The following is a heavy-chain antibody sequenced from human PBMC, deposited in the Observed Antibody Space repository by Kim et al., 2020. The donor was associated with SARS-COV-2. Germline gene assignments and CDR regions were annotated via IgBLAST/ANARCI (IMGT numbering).Heavy chain of an antibody. CDR1: GGSFSGYY. CDR2: INHSGST. J-gene: IGHJ5*02. D-gene: IGHD2-2*01. Sequence: SETLSLTCAVYGGSFSGYYWSWIRQPPGKGLEWIGEINHSGSTNYNPSLKSRVTISVDTSKNQFSLKLSSVTAADTAVYYCARASPRYCSSTSCSGGFDP. V-gene: IGHV4-34*01. CDR3: ARASPRYCSSTSCSGGFDP.